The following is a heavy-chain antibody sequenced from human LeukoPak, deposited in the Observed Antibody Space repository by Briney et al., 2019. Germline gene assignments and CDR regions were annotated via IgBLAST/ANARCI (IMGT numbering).Heavy chain of an antibody. J-gene: IGHJ4*02. V-gene: IGHV4-61*02. CDR1: GGSFSRVGYF. D-gene: IGHD4-17*01. Sequence: SQTLSLTCIVSGGSFSRVGYFWSWIRQPAGKGLEWIGRIYTNVDTNYNPSLKSRVTMSVDTSTNQFSLKLSSVTAADTAVYYCARERRDDYVSFDYWGQGTLVSVSS. CDR3: ARERRDDYVSFDY. CDR2: IYTNVDT.